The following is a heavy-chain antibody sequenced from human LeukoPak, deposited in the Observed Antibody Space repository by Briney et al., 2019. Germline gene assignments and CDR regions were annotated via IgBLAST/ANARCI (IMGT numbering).Heavy chain of an antibody. Sequence: SETLSLTCTVSGGSISSGSYFWSWIRHPPGKGLEWIGYIYYSGSTNYNPSLKSRVTISVDTSKNQFSLKLSSVTAADTAVYYCARVGAMVNYYYYYYMDVWGKGTTVTVSS. CDR3: ARVGAMVNYYYYYYMDV. CDR1: GGSISSGSYF. D-gene: IGHD5-18*01. CDR2: IYYSGST. J-gene: IGHJ6*03. V-gene: IGHV4-61*01.